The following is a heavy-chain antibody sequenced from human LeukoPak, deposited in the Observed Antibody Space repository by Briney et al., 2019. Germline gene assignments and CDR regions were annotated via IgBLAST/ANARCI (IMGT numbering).Heavy chain of an antibody. Sequence: GGSLRLSCAASGFTFSSFWMSWVRQAPGKGLEWVANIKQDGSEKYYVDSVKGRFTVSRDNAENSPYLQMNSLRAEDTAVYYCARGYCSGGSCFSSTGNFDLWGRGTLVTVSS. D-gene: IGHD2-15*01. J-gene: IGHJ2*01. V-gene: IGHV3-7*04. CDR3: ARGYCSGGSCFSSTGNFDL. CDR1: GFTFSSFW. CDR2: IKQDGSEK.